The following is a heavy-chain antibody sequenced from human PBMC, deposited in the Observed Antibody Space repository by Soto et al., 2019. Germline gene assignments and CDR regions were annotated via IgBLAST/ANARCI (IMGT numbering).Heavy chain of an antibody. Sequence: QVQLVQSGAEVKKPGASVKVSCKASGYTFTSYAMHWVRQAPGQRLEWMGWINAGNGNTKYSQKFQGRVTITRDTSASTAYMELSSLRSEDTAVYYCARGGNGWRDRYYYGMDVWGQGTTVTVSS. J-gene: IGHJ6*02. CDR2: INAGNGNT. V-gene: IGHV1-3*01. D-gene: IGHD6-19*01. CDR3: ARGGNGWRDRYYYGMDV. CDR1: GYTFTSYA.